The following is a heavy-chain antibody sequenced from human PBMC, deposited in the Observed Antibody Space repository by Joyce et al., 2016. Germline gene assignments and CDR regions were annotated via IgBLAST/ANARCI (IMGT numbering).Heavy chain of an antibody. CDR3: ARDLIAARLYYYGMDV. Sequence: QVHLVQSGAEVKKPGASVKVSCKASGYTFTSYARHWVRQAPGQRLEWMGWINADNGNTKYSQKFQGRVTITRDTSASTAYMELSSLRSEDTAVYYCARDLIAARLYYYGMDVWGQGTTVTVSS. J-gene: IGHJ6*02. V-gene: IGHV1-3*01. CDR2: INADNGNT. CDR1: GYTFTSYA. D-gene: IGHD6-6*01.